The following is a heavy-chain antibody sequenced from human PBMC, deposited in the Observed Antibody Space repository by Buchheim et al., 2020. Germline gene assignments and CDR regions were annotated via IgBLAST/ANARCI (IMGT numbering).Heavy chain of an antibody. J-gene: IGHJ6*02. Sequence: EVQLVESGGGLVQPGGSLRLSCVASGFTFSSYWMSWVRQAPGKGLEWVATIKQGGSEKYYVDSEKGRFTISRDNAKKSLYLQVNSLRVDDTAVYYCARDLCSSTACYDYGMDVWGQGTT. D-gene: IGHD2-2*01. CDR2: IKQGGSEK. CDR3: ARDLCSSTACYDYGMDV. CDR1: GFTFSSYW. V-gene: IGHV3-7*01.